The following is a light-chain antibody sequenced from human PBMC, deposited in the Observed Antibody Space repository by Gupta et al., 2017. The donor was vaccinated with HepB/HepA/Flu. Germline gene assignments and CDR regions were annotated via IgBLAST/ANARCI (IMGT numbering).Light chain of an antibody. V-gene: IGKV3-20*01. CDR1: QTIRSDY. CDR3: QQYGTSPRIT. CDR2: SAS. Sequence: EIVLTQSPGTLSLSPGERATLFCRASQTIRSDYLAWYQQKPGQAPRLLISSASIRATGIPDRFTGSGSGTDFTLTISRLEPEDFALYYCQQYGTSPRITFGQGTRLEIK. J-gene: IGKJ5*01.